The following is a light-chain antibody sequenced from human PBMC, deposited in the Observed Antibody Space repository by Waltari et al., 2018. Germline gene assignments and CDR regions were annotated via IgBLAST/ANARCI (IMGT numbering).Light chain of an antibody. V-gene: IGKV3-20*01. Sequence: EIVLTQSPGTLSLSPGERATLSCRASQSVSSISLSWYQQKAGQPPRLLIYGVSSRATGIPDRFSGSGSGTDFTLTISRLDPEDFAVYYCQQYDSIVLTFGGGTKVEI. CDR1: QSVSSIS. J-gene: IGKJ4*01. CDR3: QQYDSIVLT. CDR2: GVS.